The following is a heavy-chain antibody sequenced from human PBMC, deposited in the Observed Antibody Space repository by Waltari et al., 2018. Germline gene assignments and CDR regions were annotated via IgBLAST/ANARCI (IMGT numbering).Heavy chain of an antibody. CDR1: GFTSGSYT. J-gene: IGHJ4*02. D-gene: IGHD2-15*01. CDR2: ISSGSSYI. Sequence: EVQLVGSGGGLVKRGGSRRLSCAASGFTSGSYTMSWVRQAPGKGLEWVSSISSGSSYIYYADSVKGRFTISRDNAKNSLYLQMNSLRAEDTAVYYCAREWGVMVGTAGYYFDYWGQGTLVTVSS. V-gene: IGHV3-21*01. CDR3: AREWGVMVGTAGYYFDY.